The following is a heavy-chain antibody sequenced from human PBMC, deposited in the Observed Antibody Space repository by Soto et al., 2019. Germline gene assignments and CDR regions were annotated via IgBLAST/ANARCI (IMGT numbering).Heavy chain of an antibody. CDR1: SGSISSGDYY. J-gene: IGHJ4*01. CDR2: IFYSGST. CDR3: ARGRFGEIHDY. D-gene: IGHD3-16*01. V-gene: IGHV4-30-4*01. Sequence: LSLTCTVSSGSISSGDYYWSWLRQPPGKGLEWIGYIFYSGSTHYNASFQSRVSVSVDTSRNQFSLKLTSVSAADTAVYYCARGRFGEIHDYWGQGILVTVSS.